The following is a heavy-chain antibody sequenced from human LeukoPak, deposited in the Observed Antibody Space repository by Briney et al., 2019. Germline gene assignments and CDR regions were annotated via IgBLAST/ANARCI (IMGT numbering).Heavy chain of an antibody. CDR2: ISRSGSTK. J-gene: IGHJ4*02. CDR3: ARERGYGSGTFDY. V-gene: IGHV3-11*01. D-gene: IGHD3-10*01. CDR1: GFTFSDYN. Sequence: GGSLRLSCAASGFTFSDYNMRWIRHAPGKGLEWVSSISRSGSTKYYADSVNGGFTISRDNAKNSLYLQMNSLRAEDTAVYYCARERGYGSGTFDYWGQGIQVTTSS.